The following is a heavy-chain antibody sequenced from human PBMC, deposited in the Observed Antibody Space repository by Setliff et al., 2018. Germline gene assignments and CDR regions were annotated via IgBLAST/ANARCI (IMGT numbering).Heavy chain of an antibody. CDR3: ARGGTYSNGPLDY. Sequence: PGGSLRLSCAASGFTFSSHAMHWVRQAPGKGLEYVSSISSNGGNIYYANSVKGRFIISRDSSKSAVYLQMGSLRAEDTSVYYCARGGTYSNGPLDYWGQGTLVTVSS. CDR2: ISSNGGNI. V-gene: IGHV3-64*01. CDR1: GFTFSSHA. J-gene: IGHJ4*02. D-gene: IGHD3-16*01.